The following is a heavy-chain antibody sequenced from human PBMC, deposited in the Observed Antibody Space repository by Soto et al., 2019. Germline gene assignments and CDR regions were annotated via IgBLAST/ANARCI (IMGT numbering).Heavy chain of an antibody. CDR1: GYTFSSYG. Sequence: GASVKVSCKASGYTFSSYGIKWVRQATGQRLEWMGWINAGNGNTKYSQKFQGRVTITRDTSASTAYMELSSLRSEDTAVYYCARGVSSSYLVWFDPWGQGTLVTVSS. D-gene: IGHD6-6*01. V-gene: IGHV1-3*01. CDR2: INAGNGNT. CDR3: ARGVSSSYLVWFDP. J-gene: IGHJ5*02.